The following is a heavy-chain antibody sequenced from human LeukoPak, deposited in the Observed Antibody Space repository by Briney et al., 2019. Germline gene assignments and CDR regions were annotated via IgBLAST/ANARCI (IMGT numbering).Heavy chain of an antibody. D-gene: IGHD6-19*01. CDR3: ARRVAGFMAD. Sequence: VGSLRLSCAASGFSFSTYSMNWVRQAPGKGLEWVSSISSRSGYIYYADSVKGRFTISRDNAKNSLYLQMNSLRAEDTAVYYCARRVAGFMADWGQGTLVTVSS. J-gene: IGHJ4*02. CDR2: ISSRSGYI. CDR1: GFSFSTYS. V-gene: IGHV3-21*01.